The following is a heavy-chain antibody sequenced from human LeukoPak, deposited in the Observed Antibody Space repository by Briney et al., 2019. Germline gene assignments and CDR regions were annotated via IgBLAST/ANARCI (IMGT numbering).Heavy chain of an antibody. Sequence: SETLSLTCTVSGGSISSYYWSWIRQPPGKGLEWIGYIYYSGSTNYNPSLKSRVTISVDTSKNQFSLKLSSVTAADTAVYYCARGTYYDFWSGYYTGIPYFDYRGQGTLVTVSS. V-gene: IGHV4-59*01. D-gene: IGHD3-3*01. CDR3: ARGTYYDFWSGYYTGIPYFDY. CDR2: IYYSGST. J-gene: IGHJ4*02. CDR1: GGSISSYY.